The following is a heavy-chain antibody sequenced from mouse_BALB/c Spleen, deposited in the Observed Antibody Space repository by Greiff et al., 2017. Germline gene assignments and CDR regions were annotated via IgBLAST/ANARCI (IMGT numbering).Heavy chain of an antibody. CDR3: AREGISNYGSSYGLDY. Sequence: EVQLVESGGGLVKPGGSLKLSCAASGFTFSSYAMSWVRQTPEKRLEWVASISSGGSTYYPDSGKGRFTISSDDAGNILYLRMSSLMTEDTAMYYRAREGISNYGSSYGLDYWGQGTTVTVSS. J-gene: IGHJ2*01. V-gene: IGHV5-6-5*01. CDR2: ISSGGST. CDR1: GFTFSSYA. D-gene: IGHD1-1*01.